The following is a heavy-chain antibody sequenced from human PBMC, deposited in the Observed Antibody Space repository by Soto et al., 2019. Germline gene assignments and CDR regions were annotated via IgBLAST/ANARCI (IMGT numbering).Heavy chain of an antibody. CDR1: GFTFSSYA. V-gene: IGHV3-30-3*01. CDR2: ISYDGSNK. Sequence: VPLVESGGGVVQPGRSLRLSCAASGFTFSSYAMHWVRQAPGKGLEWVAVISYDGSNKYYADSVKGRFTISRDNSKNTLYLQMNSLRAEDTAVYYCARGGRGWPYGMDVWGQGTTVTVSS. J-gene: IGHJ6*02. CDR3: ARGGRGWPYGMDV. D-gene: IGHD3-10*01.